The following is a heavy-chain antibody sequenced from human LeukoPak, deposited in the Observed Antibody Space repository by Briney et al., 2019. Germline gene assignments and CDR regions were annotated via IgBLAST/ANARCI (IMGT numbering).Heavy chain of an antibody. D-gene: IGHD6-19*01. J-gene: IGHJ4*02. CDR2: ISYDGSNK. V-gene: IGHV3-30*04. CDR1: GFTFSSYA. Sequence: GGSLRLSCAASGFTFSSYAMHWVRQAPGKGLEWVAVISYDGSNKYYADSVKGRLTISRDNSKNTLYLQMNSLRAEDTAMYYCARSRIAVAGGDYWGQGTLVTVSS. CDR3: ARSRIAVAGGDY.